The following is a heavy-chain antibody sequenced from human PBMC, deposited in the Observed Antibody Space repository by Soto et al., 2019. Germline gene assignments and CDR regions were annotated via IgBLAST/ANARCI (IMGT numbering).Heavy chain of an antibody. CDR3: ARDGPIYYDSSGYDY. V-gene: IGHV1-3*01. CDR1: GYTFTSYA. Sequence: GASVKVSWKASGYTFTSYAMHWVRQAPGQRLEWMGWINAGSGNTKYSQKFQGRVTITRDTSASTAYMELSSLRSEDTAVYYCARDGPIYYDSSGYDYWGQGTLVTVSS. J-gene: IGHJ4*02. CDR2: INAGSGNT. D-gene: IGHD3-22*01.